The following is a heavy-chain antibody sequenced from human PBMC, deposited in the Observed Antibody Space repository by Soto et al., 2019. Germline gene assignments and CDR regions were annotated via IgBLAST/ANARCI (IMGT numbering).Heavy chain of an antibody. CDR1: GFTFSSYA. D-gene: IGHD3-22*01. V-gene: IGHV3-23*01. Sequence: GGSLRLSCAASGFTFSSYAMSWVRQAPGKGLEWVSAISGSGGSTYYADSVKGRFTISRDNSKNTLYLQMNSLRAEDTAVYYCAKARYYYDSSGYFLDYWGQGTLVTVS. J-gene: IGHJ4*02. CDR3: AKARYYYDSSGYFLDY. CDR2: ISGSGGST.